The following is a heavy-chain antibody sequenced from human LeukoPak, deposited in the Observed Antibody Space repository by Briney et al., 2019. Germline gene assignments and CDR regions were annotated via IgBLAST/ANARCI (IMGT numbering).Heavy chain of an antibody. D-gene: IGHD3-9*01. CDR2: MNPNSGNT. J-gene: IGHJ6*02. CDR3: ARGGYDILTGQTLYYYGMDV. V-gene: IGHV1-8*01. CDR1: GYTFTSYD. Sequence: GASVKVSCKASGYTFTSYDINWVRQATGQGLEWMGWMNPNSGNTGYAQKFQGRVTMTRNTSISTAYMELSSLRSEDTAVYYCARGGYDILTGQTLYYYGMDVWSQGTTVTVSS.